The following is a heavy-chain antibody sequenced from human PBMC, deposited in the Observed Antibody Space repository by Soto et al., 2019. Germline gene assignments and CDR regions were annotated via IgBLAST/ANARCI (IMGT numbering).Heavy chain of an antibody. CDR2: ISGSGGST. J-gene: IGHJ3*02. CDR1: GFTFSSYA. V-gene: IGHV3-23*01. D-gene: IGHD3-22*01. CDR3: AKDARSSITLIVALDI. Sequence: PGGSLRLSCAASGFTFSSYAMRWVRQAPGKGLECVSAISGSGGSTYYADSVKGRFTISRDNSKNTLYLQMNSLRAEDTAVYYCAKDARSSITLIVALDIWGQGTMVTVSS.